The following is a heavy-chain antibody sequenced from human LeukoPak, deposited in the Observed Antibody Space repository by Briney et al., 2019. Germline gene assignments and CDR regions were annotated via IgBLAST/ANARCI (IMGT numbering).Heavy chain of an antibody. CDR2: INHSGSS. CDR1: GGSFSDYY. J-gene: IGHJ4*02. CDR3: ARGPSIVGATPETSDDY. Sequence: SETLSLTCAVYGGSFSDYYWSWIRQSPGKGLEWIGEINHSGSSKYNPSIKSRVTISIDTSKTQFSLKLTSVTAADTAVYYCARGPSIVGATPETSDDYWGQGTLVTVSS. D-gene: IGHD1-26*01. V-gene: IGHV4-34*01.